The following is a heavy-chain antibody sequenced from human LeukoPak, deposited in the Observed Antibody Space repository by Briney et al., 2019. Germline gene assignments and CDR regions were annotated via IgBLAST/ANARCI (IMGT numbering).Heavy chain of an antibody. CDR2: INAGNGNT. Sequence: GASVKVSCKASGGTFSSYAIRWVRQAPGQRLEWMGWINAGNGNTKYSQKFQGRVTITRDTSASTAYMELSSLRSEDTAVYYCARDGVERTIFDNYWGQGTLVTVSS. CDR3: ARDGVERTIFDNY. CDR1: GGTFSSYA. D-gene: IGHD3-3*01. J-gene: IGHJ4*02. V-gene: IGHV1-3*01.